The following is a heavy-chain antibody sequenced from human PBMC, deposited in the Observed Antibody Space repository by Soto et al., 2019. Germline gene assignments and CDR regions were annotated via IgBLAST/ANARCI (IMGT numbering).Heavy chain of an antibody. V-gene: IGHV3-23*01. CDR2: ISGSGGDT. CDR3: AKHDFWTLYNTGLDS. J-gene: IGHJ4*02. CDR1: GFTFTSYA. Sequence: EVQLLESGGGLVQPGGSLRLSCSASGFTFTSYAMSWVRQATGKGLEWVSGISGSGGDTKSADSVKGRFTIPRDNFKNMLYLQMNSLRAEDTAVYYCAKHDFWTLYNTGLDSWGQGTLVTVSS. D-gene: IGHD3-3*01.